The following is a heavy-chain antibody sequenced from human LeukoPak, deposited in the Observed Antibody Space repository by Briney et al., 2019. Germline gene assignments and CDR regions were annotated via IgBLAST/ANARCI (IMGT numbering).Heavy chain of an antibody. J-gene: IGHJ4*02. CDR2: IYYSGST. V-gene: IGHV4-39*01. Sequence: SETLSLTCTVSGGSISSSSYYWGWIRQPPGKGLEWIGSIYYSGSTYYNPSLKSRVTISVDTSKNQFSLKLSSVTAADTAVYYCARRTGPSLWEYWGQGTLVTVSS. CDR3: ARRTGPSLWEY. CDR1: GGSISSSSYY. D-gene: IGHD3/OR15-3a*01.